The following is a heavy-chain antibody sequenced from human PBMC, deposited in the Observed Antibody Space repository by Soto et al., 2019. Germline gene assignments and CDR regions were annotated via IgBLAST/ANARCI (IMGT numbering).Heavy chain of an antibody. J-gene: IGHJ5*02. CDR2: ISGSGGST. CDR3: AKAGTYSDYYDSRGRWFDP. D-gene: IGHD3-22*01. Sequence: GGSLRLSCAASGFTFSSYAMSWVRQAPGKGLEWVSAISGSGGSTYYADSVKGRFTISRDNSKNTLYLQMNSLRAEDTAVYYCAKAGTYSDYYDSRGRWFDPWGQGTLVTVSS. CDR1: GFTFSSYA. V-gene: IGHV3-23*01.